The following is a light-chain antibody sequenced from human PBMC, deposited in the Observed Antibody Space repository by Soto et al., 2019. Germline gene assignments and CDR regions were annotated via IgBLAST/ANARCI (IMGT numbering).Light chain of an antibody. CDR2: DIS. J-gene: IGKJ4*01. Sequence: IVMTQSPATLSVSQGERATLSFRASQSVSSNLAWYQQKPGQAPSLLIYDISARATGIPTRFSGSGSGTEFTLPISSLQSEDFAVYYCQQYNDWPLTFGGGTKVDI. CDR3: QQYNDWPLT. CDR1: QSVSSN. V-gene: IGKV3D-15*01.